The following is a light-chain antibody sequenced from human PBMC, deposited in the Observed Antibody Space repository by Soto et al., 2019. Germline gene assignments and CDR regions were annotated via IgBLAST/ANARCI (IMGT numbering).Light chain of an antibody. J-gene: IGKJ1*01. Sequence: DIQMPQSPSTLSASVGDRVTITCRASQSISSWLAWYQQKPGKAPKLLIYDAFSLKSGVPSRFSGSGSGTEFTLTISSLQPDDFATYYCQQYNSYSWRFGQGTKVEIK. CDR3: QQYNSYSWR. CDR2: DAF. CDR1: QSISSW. V-gene: IGKV1-5*01.